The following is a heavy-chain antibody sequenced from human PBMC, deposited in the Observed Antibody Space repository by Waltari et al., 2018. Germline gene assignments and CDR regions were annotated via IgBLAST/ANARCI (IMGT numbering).Heavy chain of an antibody. CDR2: INPSAGRK. CDR3: ARLRRAAAADPAPPCDY. V-gene: IGHV1-46*01. D-gene: IGHD6-13*01. Sequence: QVQLVQSGAEVKKPGASVKVSCKASGYTFTSYYMHWVRQAPGQGLEWMGEINPSAGRKRYGQKLQGRVTMTRDTATSTVYMELSSLRCEETAVYYCARLRRAAAADPAPPCDYGGQGTLVTVSS. J-gene: IGHJ4*02. CDR1: GYTFTSYY.